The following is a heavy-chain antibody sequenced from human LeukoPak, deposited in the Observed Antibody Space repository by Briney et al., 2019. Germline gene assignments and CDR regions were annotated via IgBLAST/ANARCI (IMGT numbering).Heavy chain of an antibody. CDR1: GGTFSSYA. CDR3: ARDLDSSSSDY. V-gene: IGHV1-69*04. CDR2: IIPILGIA. Sequence: SVKVSCKASGGTFSSYAISWVRQAPGQGLEWMGRIIPILGIANYAQKFQGRVTITADKSTSTAYMELSSLRSEDTAVYYCARDLDSSSSDYWGQGTLVTVSS. D-gene: IGHD6-6*01. J-gene: IGHJ4*02.